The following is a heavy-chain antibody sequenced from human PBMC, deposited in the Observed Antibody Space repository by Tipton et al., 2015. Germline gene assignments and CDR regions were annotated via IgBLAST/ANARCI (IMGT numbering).Heavy chain of an antibody. V-gene: IGHV4-34*01. Sequence: TLPLTCAVDWGPLRGYYWSWIRQPPGKGLEWIGEIHHGGSTNYNPSLKSRVTMSADTSKNQFSLKLSSVTAADTAMYYCARLRGYTYGYFDYWSQGTLVTVSS. CDR2: IHHGGST. CDR3: ARLRGYTYGYFDY. J-gene: IGHJ4*02. CDR1: WGPLRGYY. D-gene: IGHD5-18*01.